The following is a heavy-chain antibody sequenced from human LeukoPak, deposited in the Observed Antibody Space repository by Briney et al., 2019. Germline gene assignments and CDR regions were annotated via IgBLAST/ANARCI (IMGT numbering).Heavy chain of an antibody. Sequence: GGSLRLSCAASGFTFSSYSMNWVRQAPGKGLEWVAFIRYDGSNKYYADSVKGRFTISRDNSKNTLYLQMNSLRAEDTAVYYCAKVPFTVTTPYFDYWGQGTLVTVSS. CDR3: AKVPFTVTTPYFDY. V-gene: IGHV3-30*02. J-gene: IGHJ4*02. D-gene: IGHD4-17*01. CDR1: GFTFSSYS. CDR2: IRYDGSNK.